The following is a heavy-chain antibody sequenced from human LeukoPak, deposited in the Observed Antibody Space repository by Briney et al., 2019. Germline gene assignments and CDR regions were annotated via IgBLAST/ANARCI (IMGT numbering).Heavy chain of an antibody. Sequence: SETLSLTCTVSGGSISSSYYYWSWIRQSPGKGLEWIGEINHSGSTNYNPSLKSRVTISVDTSKNQFSLKLSSVTAADTAVYYCARGPTYSPGYCSSTSCHSIYYYYGMDVWGQGTTVTVSS. D-gene: IGHD2-2*03. V-gene: IGHV4-39*07. CDR3: ARGPTYSPGYCSSTSCHSIYYYYGMDV. CDR2: INHSGST. J-gene: IGHJ6*02. CDR1: GGSISSSYYY.